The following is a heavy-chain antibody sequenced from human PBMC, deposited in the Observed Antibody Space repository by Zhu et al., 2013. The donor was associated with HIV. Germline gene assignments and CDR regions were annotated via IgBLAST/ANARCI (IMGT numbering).Heavy chain of an antibody. Sequence: EVQLVESGGGLVQPGGSLRLSCAASGFTFRSFSMNWVRQAPGKGLEWLSYISGSGTTIYYADSVKGRFTISRDNAKNSLYLQLNSLRVEDTAVYYCARYGRNDYWGQGTLVTVSS. J-gene: IGHJ4*02. CDR1: GFTFRSFS. D-gene: IGHD4-17*01. CDR3: ARYGRNDY. V-gene: IGHV3-48*04. CDR2: ISGSGTTI.